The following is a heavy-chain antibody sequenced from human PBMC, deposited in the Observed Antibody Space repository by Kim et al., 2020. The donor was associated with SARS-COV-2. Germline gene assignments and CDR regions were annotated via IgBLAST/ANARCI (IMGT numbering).Heavy chain of an antibody. J-gene: IGHJ4*02. D-gene: IGHD3-22*01. Sequence: ASVKVSCKASGYSFSSHYIHWVRQAPGQGLEWMGIINPSGGSTTYAQKFQGRVTMTRDTSTSTVYMELSSLGSEDTAVYYCARVLSHFYDSSGYFSFDYWGQGTLVTVSS. V-gene: IGHV1-46*01. CDR2: INPSGGST. CDR3: ARVLSHFYDSSGYFSFDY. CDR1: GYSFSSHY.